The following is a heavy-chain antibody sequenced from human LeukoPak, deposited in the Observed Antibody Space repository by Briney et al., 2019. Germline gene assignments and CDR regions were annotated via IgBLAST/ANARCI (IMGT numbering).Heavy chain of an antibody. D-gene: IGHD5-12*01. Sequence: ASVKVSCKASGYTFTSYGISWVRQAPGQGLEWMGWISAYNGNTNYAQKLQGRVTMTRNTSISTAYMELSSLRSEDTAVYYCARGRGRGGYDPPLDYWGQGTLVTVSS. CDR1: GYTFTSYG. J-gene: IGHJ4*02. CDR3: ARGRGRGGYDPPLDY. V-gene: IGHV1-18*01. CDR2: ISAYNGNT.